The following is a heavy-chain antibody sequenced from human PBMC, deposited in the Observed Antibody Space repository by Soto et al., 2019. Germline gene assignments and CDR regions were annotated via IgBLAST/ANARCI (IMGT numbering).Heavy chain of an antibody. J-gene: IGHJ4*02. Sequence: PSETLSLTCTVSGGSISSGDYYWSWIRQPPGKGLERIGYIYYSGSTYYNPSLKSRVTISVDTSKNQFSLKLSSVTAADTAVYYCAREIVVVITSHYFDYWGQGTLVTVSS. CDR3: AREIVVVITSHYFDY. V-gene: IGHV4-30-4*01. CDR1: GGSISSGDYY. CDR2: IYYSGST. D-gene: IGHD3-22*01.